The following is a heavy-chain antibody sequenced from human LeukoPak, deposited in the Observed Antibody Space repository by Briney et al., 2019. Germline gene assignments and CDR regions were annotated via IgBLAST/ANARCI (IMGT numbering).Heavy chain of an antibody. D-gene: IGHD1-14*01. CDR2: ISWDGGTS. CDR1: GFTFSSYN. V-gene: IGHV3-43D*03. J-gene: IGHJ6*03. CDR3: ARRNRNHYYYYMDV. Sequence: GGSLRLSCAASGFTFSSYNMNWVRQAPGKGLEWVSLISWDGGTSYYADAVKGRFTISRDSSKNSLYLQMSSLRAEDTALYYCARRNRNHYYYYMDVWGKGTTVTVSS.